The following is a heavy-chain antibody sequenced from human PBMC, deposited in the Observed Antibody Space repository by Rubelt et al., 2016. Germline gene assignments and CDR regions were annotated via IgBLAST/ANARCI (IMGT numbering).Heavy chain of an antibody. D-gene: IGHD6-6*01. CDR1: GYTFTSYG. CDR2: ISAYNGNT. J-gene: IGHJ4*02. Sequence: QVQLVQSGAEVKKPGASVKVSCKASGYTFTSYGISWVRQAPGQGLEWMGWISAYNGNTNCARKVQGRVTMTTDTATSTAYMGLRSLRSDDTAVYYCARERLEYSSSPWDYWGQGTLVTVSS. CDR3: ARERLEYSSSPWDY. V-gene: IGHV1-18*01.